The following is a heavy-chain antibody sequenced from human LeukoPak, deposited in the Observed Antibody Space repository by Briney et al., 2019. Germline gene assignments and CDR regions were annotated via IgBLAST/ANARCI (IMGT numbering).Heavy chain of an antibody. Sequence: SETLSLTCTVSGGSISSYYWSWIRQPPGKGLEWIGYIYYSGSTNYNPSLKSRVTISVDTSKNQFSLKLSSVTAADTAVYYCARNLRFAYYYMDVWGKGTTVTVSS. CDR1: GGSISSYY. D-gene: IGHD3-3*01. V-gene: IGHV4-59*01. J-gene: IGHJ6*03. CDR2: IYYSGST. CDR3: ARNLRFAYYYMDV.